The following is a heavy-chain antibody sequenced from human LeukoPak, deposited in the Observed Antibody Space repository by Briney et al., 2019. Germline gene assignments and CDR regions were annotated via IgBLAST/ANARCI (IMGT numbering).Heavy chain of an antibody. CDR1: GGSISSYY. Sequence: PSETLSLTCTVSGGSISSYYWSWIRQPPGKGLEWIGYIYYSGSTNYNPSLKSRVTISVDTSKNQFSLKLSSVTAADTAVYYCARGVLWFGELPDYYYYYGMDVWGQGTTVTVSS. J-gene: IGHJ6*02. D-gene: IGHD3-10*01. V-gene: IGHV4-59*01. CDR2: IYYSGST. CDR3: ARGVLWFGELPDYYYYYGMDV.